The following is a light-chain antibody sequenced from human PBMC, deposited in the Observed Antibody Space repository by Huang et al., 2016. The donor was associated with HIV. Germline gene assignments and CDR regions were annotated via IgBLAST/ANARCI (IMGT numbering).Light chain of an antibody. Sequence: IQLTQSPSSLSASVGDRGTITCRANQAIGTYLAWYQQKPGKAPELLLNSSSTLRSGVPSRFSGGGSGTDFTLTITSLQPEDFASYSCQHLYTFGGGTKVEIK. CDR3: QHLYT. J-gene: IGKJ4*01. V-gene: IGKV1-9*01. CDR2: SSS. CDR1: QAIGTY.